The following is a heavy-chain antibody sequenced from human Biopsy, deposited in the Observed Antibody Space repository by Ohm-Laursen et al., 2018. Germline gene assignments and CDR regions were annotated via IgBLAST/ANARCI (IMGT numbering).Heavy chain of an antibody. J-gene: IGHJ6*02. V-gene: IGHV1-69*13. CDR2: IITVSETA. CDR3: VAYPSSGFFENNDDFAMDV. D-gene: IGHD6-19*01. CDR1: GGSFSTYA. Sequence: GASVKVSCKVSGGSFSTYAVSWVREAPGHGLEWMGGIITVSETAGYAERFQGRVTITADVTTTTAYMDLSGLRSEDTAVYYCVAYPSSGFFENNDDFAMDVWGQGTTVIVSS.